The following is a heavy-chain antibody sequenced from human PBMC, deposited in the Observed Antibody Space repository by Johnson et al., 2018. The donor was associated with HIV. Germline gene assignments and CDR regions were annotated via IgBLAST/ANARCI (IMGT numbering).Heavy chain of an antibody. CDR1: RFTFSNYA. J-gene: IGHJ3*02. CDR2: ISYGGNEK. Sequence: HVQLVESGGGVVQPGRSLRLSCAASRFTFSNYAMHWVRQAPGKGLEWVAIISYGGNEKYYADSVKGRFTISRDDSKNTLLLQMKSLRAEDTAVYFCARKSVINFDAFDIWGQGTLVIVSS. D-gene: IGHD4-23*01. CDR3: ARKSVINFDAFDI. V-gene: IGHV3-30*04.